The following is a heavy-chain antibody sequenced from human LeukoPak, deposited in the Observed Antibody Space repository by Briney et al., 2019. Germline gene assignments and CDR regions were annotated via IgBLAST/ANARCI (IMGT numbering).Heavy chain of an antibody. CDR1: GFTFSSYA. D-gene: IGHD5-12*01. J-gene: IGHJ4*02. CDR2: IHSDGSSSST. V-gene: IGHV3-74*01. Sequence: PGGSLRLSCAASGFTFSSYAMHWVRQAPGKELVWVSRIHSDGSSSSTIYTDSVKGRFIISRDNAKSTLYLQMNNLRVEDTAVYYCARDRGYVIDYWGQGTLVNVS. CDR3: ARDRGYVIDY.